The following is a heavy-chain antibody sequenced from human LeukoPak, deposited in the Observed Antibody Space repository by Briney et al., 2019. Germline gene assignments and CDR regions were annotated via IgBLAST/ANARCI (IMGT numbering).Heavy chain of an antibody. CDR3: ARLAYDYGGDPRGLDS. CDR1: GMAVSANY. J-gene: IGHJ4*02. D-gene: IGHD4-23*01. Sequence: GGSLRLSCEASGMAVSANYMNWVRQAPGKGLEWLSVMYSGGDTYYAEPVKDRFTISRDNSKNILYPQMNSLRPDDTALYYCARLAYDYGGDPRGLDSWGQGTRVTVSS. V-gene: IGHV3-66*04. CDR2: MYSGGDT.